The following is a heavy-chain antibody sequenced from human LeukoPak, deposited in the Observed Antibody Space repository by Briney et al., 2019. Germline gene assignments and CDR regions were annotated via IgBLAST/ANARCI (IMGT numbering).Heavy chain of an antibody. CDR2: IYYSGST. D-gene: IGHD1-26*01. Sequence: SETLSLTCTVSGGSISSYYWSWIRQPPGKGLEWIGYIYYSGSTNYNPSLKSRVTISVDTSKNQFSLKLSSVTAADTAVYYCARGVIVGATIRFDPWGQGTLVTVSS. J-gene: IGHJ5*02. CDR3: ARGVIVGATIRFDP. CDR1: GGSISSYY. V-gene: IGHV4-59*01.